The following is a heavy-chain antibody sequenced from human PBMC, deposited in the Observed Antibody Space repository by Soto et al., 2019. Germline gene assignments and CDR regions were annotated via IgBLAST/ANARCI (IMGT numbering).Heavy chain of an antibody. V-gene: IGHV4-59*01. CDR1: GGSISSYY. CDR3: ARDQRSDFWSAHLLGNYYYYYGMDD. J-gene: IGHJ6*02. Sequence: SETLSLTCTVSGGSISSYYWSWIRQHPGKGLEWIGYIYYSGSTNYNPSLKSRVTISVDTSKNQFSLKLSSVTAADTAVYYCARDQRSDFWSAHLLGNYYYYYGMDDWGQGTPVTVSS. CDR2: IYYSGST. D-gene: IGHD3-3*01.